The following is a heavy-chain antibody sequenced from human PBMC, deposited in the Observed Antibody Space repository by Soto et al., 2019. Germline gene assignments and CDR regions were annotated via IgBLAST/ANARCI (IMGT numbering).Heavy chain of an antibody. V-gene: IGHV3-30*18. CDR1: GFTFSSYG. CDR2: ISYDGSNK. J-gene: IGHJ3*02. D-gene: IGHD6-6*01. Sequence: ESGGGVVQPGRSLRLSCAASGFTFSSYGMHWVRQAPGKGLEWVAVISYDGSNKYYADSVKGRFTISRDNSKNTLYLQMNSLRAEDTAVYYCAKPPYVGAHTDAFDIWGQGTMVTVSS. CDR3: AKPPYVGAHTDAFDI.